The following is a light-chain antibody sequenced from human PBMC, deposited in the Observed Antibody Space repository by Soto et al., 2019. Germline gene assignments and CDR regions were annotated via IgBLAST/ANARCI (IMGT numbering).Light chain of an antibody. CDR2: KAS. V-gene: IGKV1-5*03. CDR1: QTISSW. Sequence: DIQMTQSPSTLSASVGDRVTITCRAGQTISSWLAWYQQKPGKAPKLLIYKASTLKSGVPSRFSGSGSGTEFTLTISSLQPDDFATYYCQHYNSYSEAFGQGTK. J-gene: IGKJ1*01. CDR3: QHYNSYSEA.